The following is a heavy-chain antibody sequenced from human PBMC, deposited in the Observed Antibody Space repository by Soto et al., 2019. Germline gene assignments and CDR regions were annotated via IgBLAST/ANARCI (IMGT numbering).Heavy chain of an antibody. CDR1: GYTFTSYG. Sequence: ASVKVSCKASGYTFTSYGISWVRQAPGQGLEWMGWISAYNGNTNYAQKLQGRVTMTTDTSTSTAYMELRSLRSDDTAVYYCARDWELPGGGNPSHYYGLDVWGQGTTVTFSS. V-gene: IGHV1-18*01. CDR3: ARDWELPGGGNPSHYYGLDV. CDR2: ISAYNGNT. J-gene: IGHJ6*02. D-gene: IGHD1-26*01.